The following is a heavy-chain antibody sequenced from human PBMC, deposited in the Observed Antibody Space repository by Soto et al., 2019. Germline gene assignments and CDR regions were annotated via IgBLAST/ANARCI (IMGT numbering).Heavy chain of an antibody. D-gene: IGHD3-3*01. V-gene: IGHV5-51*01. CDR3: ARGGVSTRTFDY. CDR1: GYNFAGYW. Sequence: GESLKISCKGSGYNFAGYWIAWGRQMPGKGLELMGIIYPSDSDTRYRPSFQGQVTISADKSISSAYLQWSSLRASDTAMYSCARGGVSTRTFDYWGQGTPVTVSS. J-gene: IGHJ4*02. CDR2: IYPSDSDT.